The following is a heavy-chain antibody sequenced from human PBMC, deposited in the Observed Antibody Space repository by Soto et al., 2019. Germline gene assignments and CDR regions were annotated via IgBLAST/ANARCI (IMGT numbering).Heavy chain of an antibody. CDR3: AHRQRTVYFDY. D-gene: IGHD4-17*01. CDR2: TYWDDDK. V-gene: IGHV2-5*02. Sequence: QITLKESGPTLVKPTQTLTLTCTFSGFSLSTSGVGVGWIRQPPGKALEWLALTYWDDDKRYSPSLKSRLTITKDTSKNQVILTMTNMDPADTATYYCAHRQRTVYFDYWGQGTLVTVSS. CDR1: GFSLSTSGVG. J-gene: IGHJ4*02.